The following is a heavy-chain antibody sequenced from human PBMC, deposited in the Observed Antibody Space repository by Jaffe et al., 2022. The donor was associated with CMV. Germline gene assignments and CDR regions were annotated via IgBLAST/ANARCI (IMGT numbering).Heavy chain of an antibody. V-gene: IGHV3-49*05. CDR3: TRAIWGIVATGEYYYYGMDV. CDR1: GFTFGDYA. J-gene: IGHJ6*02. D-gene: IGHD5-12*01. CDR2: IRSKAYGGTT. Sequence: EVQLVESGGGLVKPGRSLRLSCTASGFTFGDYAMSWFRQAPGKGLEWVGFIRSKAYGGTTEYAASVKGRFTISRDDSKSIAYLQMNSLKTEDTAVYYCTRAIWGIVATGEYYYYGMDVWGQGTTVTVSS.